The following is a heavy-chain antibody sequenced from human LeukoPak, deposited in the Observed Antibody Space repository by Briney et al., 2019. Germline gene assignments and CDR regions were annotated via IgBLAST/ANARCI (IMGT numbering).Heavy chain of an antibody. V-gene: IGHV4-39*07. D-gene: IGHD4-17*01. CDR2: IYYSGST. Sequence: SETLSLTCTVSGGSISSSSYYWGWVRQPPGKGLEWIGSIYYSGSTYYNPSLKSRVTISIDTSKNRFSLKLTSVTAADTAVYYCARGDHYGDYEVVYAFDIWGQGTMVTVSS. CDR1: GGSISSSSYY. CDR3: ARGDHYGDYEVVYAFDI. J-gene: IGHJ3*02.